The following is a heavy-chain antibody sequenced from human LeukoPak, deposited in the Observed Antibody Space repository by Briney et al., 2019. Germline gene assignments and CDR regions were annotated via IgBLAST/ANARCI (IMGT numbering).Heavy chain of an antibody. V-gene: IGHV1-2*02. CDR1: GYTFNGYY. CDR2: INPNSGGT. D-gene: IGHD6-13*01. CDR3: ARGLRNFQPAAGIFPQFDY. Sequence: ASVKVSCKSSGYTFNGYYMHWVRQAPGQGLEWMGWINPNSGGTNYAQKFQGRVTMTRDTSISTAYMELSRLRSDDTAVYYCARGLRNFQPAAGIFPQFDYWGQGTLVTVSS. J-gene: IGHJ4*02.